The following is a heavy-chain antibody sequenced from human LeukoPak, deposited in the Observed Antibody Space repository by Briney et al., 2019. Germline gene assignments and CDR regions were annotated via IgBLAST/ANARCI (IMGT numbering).Heavy chain of an antibody. CDR3: ARLDYGDYGWFDP. J-gene: IGHJ5*02. CDR1: GGSISSSAYY. D-gene: IGHD4-17*01. CDR2: SYYTGST. Sequence: PSETLSLTCTVSGGSISSSAYYWGWIRQPPGKGLEWIGSSYYTGSTYYNSSLRSRVTMSVDTSKNQFSLNVISVTVADTAVYYCARLDYGDYGWFDPWGQGTLVTVSS. V-gene: IGHV4-39*01.